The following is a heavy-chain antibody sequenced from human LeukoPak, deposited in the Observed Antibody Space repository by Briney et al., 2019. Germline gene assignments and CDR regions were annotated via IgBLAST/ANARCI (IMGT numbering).Heavy chain of an antibody. Sequence: PGGSLRLSCAASGFTFSSYGMHWVRQAPGKGLEWVAVIWYDGSNKYYADSVKGRFTISRDNSKNTLYLQMNSLRAEDTAVYYCARVKVRGAPANWFDPWGQGTLVTVSS. CDR3: ARVKVRGAPANWFDP. CDR1: GFTFSSYG. D-gene: IGHD3-10*01. CDR2: IWYDGSNK. J-gene: IGHJ5*02. V-gene: IGHV3-33*01.